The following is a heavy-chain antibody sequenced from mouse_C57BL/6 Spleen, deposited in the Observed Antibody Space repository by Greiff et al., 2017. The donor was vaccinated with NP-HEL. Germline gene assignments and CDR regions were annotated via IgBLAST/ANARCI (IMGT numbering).Heavy chain of an antibody. CDR1: GYTLTRYT. Sequence: QVQLQQSGAELARPGASVKMSCKASGYTLTRYTMHWVKKRPGRGLEWIGYINPSSGYTKYTQKFKDKATLTADKSSSTAYMQLSSLTSEYSAIYYCAREINHFDYWGQGTTLTVSS. CDR3: AREINHFDY. J-gene: IGHJ2*01. D-gene: IGHD2-4*01. CDR2: INPSSGYT. V-gene: IGHV1-4*01.